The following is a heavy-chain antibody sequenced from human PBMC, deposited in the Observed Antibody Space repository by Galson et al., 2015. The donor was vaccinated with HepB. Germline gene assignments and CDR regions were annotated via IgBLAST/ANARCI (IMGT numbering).Heavy chain of an antibody. Sequence: SLRLSCAASGFTFSNAWMNWVRQAPGKGLEWVGRIKSKTDGGTTDYAAPVKGRFTISRDDSKNTLYLQMNSLRAEDTAVYYCAKDSYEGKGGYDEFDYWGQGTLVTVSS. J-gene: IGHJ4*02. CDR1: GFTFSNAW. D-gene: IGHD5-12*01. CDR2: IKSKTDGGTT. V-gene: IGHV3-15*07. CDR3: AKDSYEGKGGYDEFDY.